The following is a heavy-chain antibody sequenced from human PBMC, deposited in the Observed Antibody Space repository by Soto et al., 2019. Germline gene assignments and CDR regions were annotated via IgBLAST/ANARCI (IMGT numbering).Heavy chain of an antibody. CDR3: AKSVDGGYYYGMDV. CDR2: ISYDGSNK. Sequence: GVSLRLSCAASGFTFSSYGMHWVRQAPGKGLEWVAVISYDGSNKYYADSVKGRFTISRDNSKNTLYLQMNSLRAEDTAVYYCAKSVDGGYYYGMDVWGQGTTVTVSS. J-gene: IGHJ6*02. D-gene: IGHD2-21*01. V-gene: IGHV3-30*18. CDR1: GFTFSSYG.